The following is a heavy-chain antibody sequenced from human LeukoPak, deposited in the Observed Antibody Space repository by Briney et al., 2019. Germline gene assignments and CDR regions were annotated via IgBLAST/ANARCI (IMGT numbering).Heavy chain of an antibody. D-gene: IGHD2-8*01. CDR1: GCTFIDYY. CDR3: ARGHFYCTNGVCYTRHFDY. J-gene: IGHJ4*02. CDR2: INSNGFTI. Sequence: GGSPRLSCAASGCTFIDYYLSWIRQAPGKGLEWVSYINSNGFTIYYADSVKGRFTISRDNAKNSLYLQMNSLRAEDTPVYYCARGHFYCTNGVCYTRHFDYWGQGTLVTVSS. V-gene: IGHV3-11*04.